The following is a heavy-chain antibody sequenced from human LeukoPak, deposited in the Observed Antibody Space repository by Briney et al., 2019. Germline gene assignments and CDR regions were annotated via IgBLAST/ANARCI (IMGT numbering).Heavy chain of an antibody. Sequence: GGSLRLSCAASGFTFDDYTMPWVRQAPGKGLEWVSLISWDGGSTYYADSVKGRFTISRDNSKNPLYLQMNSLRTEDTALYYCAKGTGQYCSSTSCYIPYYYYGMDVWGQGTTVTVSS. CDR1: GFTFDDYT. J-gene: IGHJ6*02. CDR3: AKGTGQYCSSTSCYIPYYYYGMDV. CDR2: ISWDGGST. D-gene: IGHD2-2*02. V-gene: IGHV3-43*01.